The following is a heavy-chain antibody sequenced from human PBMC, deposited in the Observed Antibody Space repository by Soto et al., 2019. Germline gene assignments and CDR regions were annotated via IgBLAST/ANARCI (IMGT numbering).Heavy chain of an antibody. CDR1: GYTFTSYY. V-gene: IGHV1-46*01. D-gene: IGHD1-1*01. J-gene: IGHJ6*02. CDR2: INPSGGST. CDR3: ASSEVVEARTSNYHYYGMDV. Sequence: ASVKVSCKASGYTFTSYYMHWVRPAPGQGLEWMGIINPSGGSTSYAQKFQGRVTMTRDTSTSTVYMELSSLRSEDTAVYYCASSEVVEARTSNYHYYGMDVCGQGTTVTASS.